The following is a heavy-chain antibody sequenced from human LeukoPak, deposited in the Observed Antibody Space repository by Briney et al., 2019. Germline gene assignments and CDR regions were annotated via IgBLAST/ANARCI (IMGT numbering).Heavy chain of an antibody. CDR2: IYSGGST. CDR1: GFTVSSNY. V-gene: IGHV3-66*01. J-gene: IGHJ6*02. D-gene: IGHD1-26*01. Sequence: GGSLRLSCAASGFTVSSNYMSWVRQAPGKGLEWVSVIYSGGSTYYADSVKGRFTISRDNSKNTLYLQMNSLRAEDTAVYYCARDLNGSYYGRGLYYYYYGMDVWGQGTTATVSS. CDR3: ARDLNGSYYGRGLYYYYYGMDV.